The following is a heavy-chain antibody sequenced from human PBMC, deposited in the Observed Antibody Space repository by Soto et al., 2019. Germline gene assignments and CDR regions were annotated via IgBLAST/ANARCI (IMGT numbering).Heavy chain of an antibody. CDR1: GGTFSNYA. CDR2: IIPIFGTA. D-gene: IGHD6-13*01. CDR3: ARSPSAAAGSTLGWFDP. V-gene: IGHV1-69*19. J-gene: IGHJ5*02. Sequence: QVQLVQSGAEVKRPGSSVKVSCKASGGTFSNYAISWVRRAPGQGLERMGGIIPIFGTANYAQKFQARVTITADESTSTAYMELNSLRSEDTAMYYCARSPSAAAGSTLGWFDPWGQGTLVTVSS.